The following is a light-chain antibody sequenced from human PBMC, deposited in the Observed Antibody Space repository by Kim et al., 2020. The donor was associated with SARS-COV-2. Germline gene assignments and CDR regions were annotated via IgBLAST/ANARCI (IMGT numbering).Light chain of an antibody. Sequence: PEEGAPPSCRASHGSSSNSLSWYQQRPAQAPRLLSSGATTRATGIPDRFSGSGSGTDFTLTITRLEPEDFAVYYCQQYSSSPATFGQGTKVDIK. CDR2: GAT. J-gene: IGKJ1*01. CDR1: HGSSSNS. V-gene: IGKV3-20*01. CDR3: QQYSSSPAT.